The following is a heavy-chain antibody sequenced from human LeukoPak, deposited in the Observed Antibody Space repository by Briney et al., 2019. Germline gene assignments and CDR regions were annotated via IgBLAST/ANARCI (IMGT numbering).Heavy chain of an antibody. V-gene: IGHV3-30*02. D-gene: IGHD4-17*01. CDR1: GFTFSNYA. J-gene: IGHJ2*01. Sequence: PEGSLRLSCAASGFTFSNYAMHWVRQAPGKGLEWVAFIRCDGTIKYYADSVKGRLTISRDNSKSTLYLHMDSLRPEDTAHYYCAKDPLTCGDYGWYFDLWGRGTLVTVSS. CDR2: IRCDGTIK. CDR3: AKDPLTCGDYGWYFDL.